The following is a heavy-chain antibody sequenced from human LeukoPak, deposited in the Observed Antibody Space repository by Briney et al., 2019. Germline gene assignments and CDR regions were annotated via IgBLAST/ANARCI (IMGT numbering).Heavy chain of an antibody. Sequence: GGSLRPSCVASGLTFSNYNMHWVRQAPGRGLEWVAVIWHDGNYKYYVDSVKGRFTISRDNSKNTVYLQMNSLGAEDTAVYLCARDSDYYDSSAYSFRGGLHYDFWGRGTLVTVSS. CDR3: ARDSDYYDSSAYSFRGGLHYDF. D-gene: IGHD3-22*01. V-gene: IGHV3-33*01. CDR1: GLTFSNYN. J-gene: IGHJ4*02. CDR2: IWHDGNYK.